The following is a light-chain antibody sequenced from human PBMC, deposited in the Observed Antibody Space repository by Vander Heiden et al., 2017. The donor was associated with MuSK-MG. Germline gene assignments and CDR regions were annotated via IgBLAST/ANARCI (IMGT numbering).Light chain of an antibody. CDR3: QQCYSTPS. CDR2: AAS. CDR1: QSISSY. V-gene: IGKV1-39*01. J-gene: IGKJ3*01. Sequence: RVTITCRASQSISSYLNWYQQKPGKAPKLLIYAASSLQSGVPSSFSGSGSGTDFTLTISRLQPEDFATYYCQQCYSTPSFGHGTKVDIK.